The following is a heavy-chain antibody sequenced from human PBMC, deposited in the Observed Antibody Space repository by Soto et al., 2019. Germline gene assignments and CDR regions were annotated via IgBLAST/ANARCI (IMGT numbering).Heavy chain of an antibody. CDR2: ISWDGGYK. Sequence: EVQLVESGGGLVQPGRSLRLSCAASGFTFVDYAMHWVRQAPGQGLEWVSGISWDGGYKGYADSVKGLFTISRDNAKKSLYLEMNSLRVEDTALYYCAKDEGYCNSISCKDAFDYWGQGTTVTVS. J-gene: IGHJ3*01. D-gene: IGHD2-2*01. V-gene: IGHV3-9*01. CDR3: AKDEGYCNSISCKDAFDY. CDR1: GFTFVDYA.